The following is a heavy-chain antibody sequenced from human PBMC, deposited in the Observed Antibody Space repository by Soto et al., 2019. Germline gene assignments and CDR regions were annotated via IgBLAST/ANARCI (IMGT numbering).Heavy chain of an antibody. CDR2: ISYDGGNK. V-gene: IGHV3-30-3*01. J-gene: IGHJ4*02. D-gene: IGHD6-19*01. CDR1: GFTFNSYA. Sequence: QVQLVESGGGVVQPGRSLRLSCAASGFTFNSYAMHWVRQAPGKGLEWVAVISYDGGNKYYADSEKGRFTISRDNSKNTLYLQMNSLRAEDTAVYYCARDPGSGWPPFDYWGQGTLVTVSS. CDR3: ARDPGSGWPPFDY.